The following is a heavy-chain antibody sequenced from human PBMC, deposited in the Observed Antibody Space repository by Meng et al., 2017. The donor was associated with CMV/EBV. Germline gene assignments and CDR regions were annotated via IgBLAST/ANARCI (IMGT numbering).Heavy chain of an antibody. J-gene: IGHJ6*02. D-gene: IGHD2-2*01. CDR2: MNPNSGNT. CDR3: ARGDFVVVPAATKIPRQYYYGMDV. Sequence: ASVKVSCKASGYTFTSYDINWVRQATGQGLEWMGWMNPNSGNTGYAQKFQGRVTITRNTSISTAYMELSSLRSDDTAVYYCARGDFVVVPAATKIPRQYYYGMDVWGQGTTVTVSS. V-gene: IGHV1-8*03. CDR1: GYTFTSYD.